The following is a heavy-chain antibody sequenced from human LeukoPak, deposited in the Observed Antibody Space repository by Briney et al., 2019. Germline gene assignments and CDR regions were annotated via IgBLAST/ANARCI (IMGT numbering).Heavy chain of an antibody. CDR1: GGTFSSYA. J-gene: IGHJ3*02. V-gene: IGHV1-69*13. CDR2: IIPIIGTA. CDR3: ARVRDGYGSLDAFDI. Sequence: ASVKVSCKASGGTFSSYAISWVRQAPGQGLEWMGGIIPIIGTANYAQKFQGRVTITADESTSTAYMELSSLRSEDTAVYYCARVRDGYGSLDAFDIWGQGTMVTVSS. D-gene: IGHD5-24*01.